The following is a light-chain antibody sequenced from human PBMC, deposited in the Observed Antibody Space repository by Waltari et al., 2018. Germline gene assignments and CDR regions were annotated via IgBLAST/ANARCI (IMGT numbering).Light chain of an antibody. CDR3: QSFDNMLSGGVV. CDR2: GNN. CDR1: TSNIGAGHD. V-gene: IGLV1-40*01. Sequence: QSVLTQPPSVSGPPGQRVTISCSGSTSNIGAGHDVHWYQHLPGTAPNLLIYGNNNRPSGVPDRFSGSKSGTSASLAITGLQADDEADYFCQSFDNMLSGGVVFGGGTKLAVL. J-gene: IGLJ2*01.